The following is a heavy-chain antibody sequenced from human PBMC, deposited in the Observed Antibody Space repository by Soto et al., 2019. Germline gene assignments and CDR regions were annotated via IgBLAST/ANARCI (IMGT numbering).Heavy chain of an antibody. CDR2: ISYDGTEK. D-gene: IGHD6-19*01. V-gene: IGHV3-30*18. Sequence: GGSLRLSCGASGFSFSKYGMHWVRQAPGEGLEWLSLISYDGTEKWYAKSVKGRFTISRDNSKNTLYLQMNSLRGDDTAVYFCAKGYEGRPQVASAWYSNYFEGVEGWGQGTTVPVSS. J-gene: IGHJ6*02. CDR1: GFSFSKYG. CDR3: AKGYEGRPQVASAWYSNYFEGVEG.